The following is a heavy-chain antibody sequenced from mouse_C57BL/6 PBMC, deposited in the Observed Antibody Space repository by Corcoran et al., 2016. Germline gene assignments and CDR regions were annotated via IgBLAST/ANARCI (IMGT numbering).Heavy chain of an antibody. Sequence: EVQLQQSGPELVKPGASVKISCKASGYTFNDCYMNWVKQSQGKSLEWIGDINPNNGGTSYNQKFKGKATLTVDKSSSTAYMELRSLTSEDSAVYYCSRNYYGSTWFVDVWGTGTTVTVSS. CDR2: INPNNGGT. V-gene: IGHV1-26*01. CDR1: GYTFNDCY. D-gene: IGHD1-1*01. CDR3: SRNYYGSTWFVDV. J-gene: IGHJ1*03.